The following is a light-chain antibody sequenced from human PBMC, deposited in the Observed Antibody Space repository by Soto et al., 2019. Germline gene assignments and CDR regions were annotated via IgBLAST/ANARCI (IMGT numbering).Light chain of an antibody. CDR3: CSYAQANPWV. V-gene: IGLV2-23*01. CDR1: SSDVGSYNL. J-gene: IGLJ3*02. Sequence: QSVLTQPASVSGSPGQSITISCTGTSSDVGSYNLVSWYQQHPGKAPKLMIYEGSQRPSGVSYRFSGSKSGNTASLTISGLQAEDEADYFCCSYAQANPWVFGGGTKVTVL. CDR2: EGS.